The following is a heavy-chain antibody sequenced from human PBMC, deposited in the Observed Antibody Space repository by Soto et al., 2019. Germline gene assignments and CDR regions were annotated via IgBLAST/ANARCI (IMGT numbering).Heavy chain of an antibody. CDR3: AKGSEGYCSGGSCYPS. CDR2: ISGSGGST. V-gene: IGHV3-23*01. J-gene: IGHJ5*02. Sequence: GGSLRLSCAASGFTFSSYAMSWVRQAPGKGLEWVSAISGSGGSTYYADSVKGRFTISRDNSNNTLYLQMNSLRAEDTAVYYCAKGSEGYCSGGSCYPSWGQGTLVTVSS. D-gene: IGHD2-15*01. CDR1: GFTFSSYA.